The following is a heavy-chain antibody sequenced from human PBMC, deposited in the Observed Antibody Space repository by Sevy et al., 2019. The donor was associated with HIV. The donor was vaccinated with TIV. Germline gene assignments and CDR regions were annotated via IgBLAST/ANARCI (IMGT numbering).Heavy chain of an antibody. CDR3: AREWVVGAIRAFDI. CDR2: ISYDGSNK. J-gene: IGHJ3*02. V-gene: IGHV3-30-3*01. Sequence: GGSLRLSCAASGFTFSSYAMHWVRQAPGKGLEWVAVISYDGSNKYYADSVKGRFTISRDNAKNSLYLQMNSLRAEDTAVYYCAREWVVGAIRAFDIWGQGTMVTVSS. D-gene: IGHD1-26*01. CDR1: GFTFSSYA.